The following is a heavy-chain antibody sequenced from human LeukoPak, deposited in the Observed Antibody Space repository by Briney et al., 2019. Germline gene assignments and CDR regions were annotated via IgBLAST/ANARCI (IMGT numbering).Heavy chain of an antibody. CDR1: GFTFSSYA. Sequence: PGGSLRLSCAASGFTFSSYAMSWVRQAPGKGLEWVSSISSSSSYIYYADSVKGRFTISRDNAKNSLYLQMNSLRAEDTAVYYCARGSEDYGDYEGVYYWGQGTLVTVSS. J-gene: IGHJ4*02. D-gene: IGHD4-17*01. CDR3: ARGSEDYGDYEGVYY. V-gene: IGHV3-21*01. CDR2: ISSSSSYI.